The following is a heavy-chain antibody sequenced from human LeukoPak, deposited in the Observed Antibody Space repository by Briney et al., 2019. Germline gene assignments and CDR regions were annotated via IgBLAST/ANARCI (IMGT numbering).Heavy chain of an antibody. CDR1: GYSISSGYY. Sequence: SETLSLTCTVSGYSISSGYYWGWIRQPPGKGLEWIGSIYHSGSTYCNPSLKSRVTISVDTSKNQFSLKLSSVTAADTAVYYCARLNRGFDYWGQGTLVTVSS. J-gene: IGHJ4*02. CDR3: ARLNRGFDY. CDR2: IYHSGST. V-gene: IGHV4-38-2*02.